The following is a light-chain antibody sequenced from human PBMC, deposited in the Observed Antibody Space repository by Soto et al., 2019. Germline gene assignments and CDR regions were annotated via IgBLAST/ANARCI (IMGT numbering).Light chain of an antibody. Sequence: QSVLTQPPSASGTPGQRVTISCSGSSSNIGSKTVNWYQQLPGTAPKLLIYSNNQRPSGVPDRFSGSKSGTSASRAISGLQSEDEADDYCAAWDDSLNGVVFGGGTKLTVL. CDR1: SSNIGSKT. CDR3: AAWDDSLNGVV. J-gene: IGLJ2*01. V-gene: IGLV1-44*01. CDR2: SNN.